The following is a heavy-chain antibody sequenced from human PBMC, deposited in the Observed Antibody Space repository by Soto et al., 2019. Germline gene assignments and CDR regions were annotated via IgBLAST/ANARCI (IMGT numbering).Heavy chain of an antibody. J-gene: IGHJ5*02. CDR1: GFTFSNYS. CDR2: IDLDGRST. V-gene: IGHV3-74*01. CDR3: ARGGSTSWLRALDL. D-gene: IGHD6-13*01. Sequence: EVQLVESGGGLVQPGGSLRLSCAVSGFTFSNYSMQWVRQGPGKGLVYVARIDLDGRSTVHADSVKGRFTISRDNAKNTLYLQMNSLGAEDTGVYYCARGGSTSWLRALDLWGQGTLVTVSS.